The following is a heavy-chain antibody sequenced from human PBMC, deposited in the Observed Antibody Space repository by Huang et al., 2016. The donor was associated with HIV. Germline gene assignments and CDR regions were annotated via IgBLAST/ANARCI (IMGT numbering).Heavy chain of an antibody. J-gene: IGHJ4*02. CDR3: AKPSGDYEFFDF. CDR2: ISNDGSRK. Sequence: QVYLEESGGGVVQPGRPLRLSCTASGFMFSPFGIDWVRQVPGKRLEWVAGISNDGSRKYYVDSVKGRFTISRDNSKNIVYLQMNSLRPEDTAVYYCAKPSGDYEFFDFWGQGTVVTVSS. D-gene: IGHD4-17*01. V-gene: IGHV3-30*18. CDR1: GFMFSPFG.